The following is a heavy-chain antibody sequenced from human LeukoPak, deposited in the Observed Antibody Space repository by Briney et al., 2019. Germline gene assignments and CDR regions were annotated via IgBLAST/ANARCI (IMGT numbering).Heavy chain of an antibody. CDR1: GLTLSSYS. J-gene: IGHJ4*02. V-gene: IGHV3-21*01. CDR3: ARVFSGAGDY. CDR2: ISSSSSYI. D-gene: IGHD6-19*01. Sequence: GGSLRLSCAASGLTLSSYSMNWVRQAPGKGLEWVTSISSSSSYIYYADSVKGRFTISRDNAKNSLYLQMNSLRAEDTAVYYCARVFSGAGDYWGQGTLVTVSS.